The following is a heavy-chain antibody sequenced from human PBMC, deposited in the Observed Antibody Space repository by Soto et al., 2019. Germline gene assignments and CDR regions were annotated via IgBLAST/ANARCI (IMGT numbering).Heavy chain of an antibody. CDR2: ISSSSSVI. J-gene: IGHJ6*03. CDR1: GFILSDCA. V-gene: IGHV3-48*01. CDR3: GTGLRWGSNWYYYMDV. D-gene: IGHD7-27*01. Sequence: EVQLVESGGGLVQPGGSLRLSCATSGFILSDCAMNWVRQAPGKGLEWVSYISSSSSVIDYADSVKGRFTVSRDNARNSRYLQMNSLRAEDTAVYYCGTGLRWGSNWYYYMDVWGKGTPVTVSS.